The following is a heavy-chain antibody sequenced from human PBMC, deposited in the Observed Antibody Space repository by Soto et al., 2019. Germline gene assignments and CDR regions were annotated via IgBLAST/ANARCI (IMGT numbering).Heavy chain of an antibody. CDR3: ACFSLPGVPGFMA. Sequence: PSETLHLTCAVYGGSCSGYYWRWIRQPPGKGLEWIGEINHSGSTNYNPSLKSRVTVSLDTSKMQISLRLNSVTAADTAVYYCACFSLPGVPGFMAWGQGTLVTVSS. V-gene: IGHV4-34*01. CDR1: GGSCSGYY. J-gene: IGHJ5*02. D-gene: IGHD7-27*01. CDR2: INHSGST.